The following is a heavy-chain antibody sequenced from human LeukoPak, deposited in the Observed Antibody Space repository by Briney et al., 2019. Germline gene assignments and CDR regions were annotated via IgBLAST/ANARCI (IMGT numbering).Heavy chain of an antibody. V-gene: IGHV3-30*18. J-gene: IGHJ6*02. Sequence: GGSLRLSCAASGLTFSGYDMHWVRQAPGKGLEWVAVISSDGSYKYYADSVKGRFTISRDNSKNTLYLQMNSLRAEDTAVYYCAKGPGYCSSISCRAYDYYYGMDAWGQGTTVTVSS. D-gene: IGHD2-2*01. CDR2: ISSDGSYK. CDR3: AKGPGYCSSISCRAYDYYYGMDA. CDR1: GLTFSGYD.